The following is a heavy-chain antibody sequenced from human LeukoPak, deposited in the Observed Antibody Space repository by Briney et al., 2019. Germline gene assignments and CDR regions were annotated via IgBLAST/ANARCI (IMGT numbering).Heavy chain of an antibody. CDR2: IYYSGST. D-gene: IGHD2-8*01. CDR3: AQNGQSGFSFDP. J-gene: IGHJ5*02. V-gene: IGHV4-30-4*01. CDR1: GGSISSGDYY. Sequence: SQTLSLTCTVSGGSISSGDYYWSWIRQPPGKGLEWIGYIYYSGSTYYNPSLKSRVTISADTSKNQFSLKLSSVTAADTAVYYCAQNGQSGFSFDPWGQGTLVTVSS.